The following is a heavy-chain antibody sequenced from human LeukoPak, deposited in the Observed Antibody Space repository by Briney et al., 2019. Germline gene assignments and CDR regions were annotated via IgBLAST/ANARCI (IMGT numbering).Heavy chain of an antibody. V-gene: IGHV3-21*01. CDR2: ISSSSSYI. D-gene: IGHD7-27*01. Sequence: GGSLRLSCAASGFTFSSYSMNWVRQAPGKGLGWVSSISSSSSYIYYADSVKGRFTISRDNAKNSLYLQMNSLRAEDTAVYYCARDVAGEGFDYWGQGTLVTVSS. J-gene: IGHJ4*02. CDR1: GFTFSSYS. CDR3: ARDVAGEGFDY.